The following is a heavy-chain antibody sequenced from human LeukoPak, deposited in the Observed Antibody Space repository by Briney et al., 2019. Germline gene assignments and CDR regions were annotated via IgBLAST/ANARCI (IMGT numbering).Heavy chain of an antibody. J-gene: IGHJ4*02. D-gene: IGHD2-21*02. V-gene: IGHV1-18*01. CDR2: ISAYNGNT. CDR1: GYTFTSYG. Sequence: ASVKVSCKASGYTFTSYGINWVRQAPGQGLEWMGWISAYNGNTNYAQKLQGRVTMTTDTSTSTAYMELRSLRSDDTAVYYCARVVGEVTDRHPPAAEYYFDYWGQGTLVTVSS. CDR3: ARVVGEVTDRHPPAAEYYFDY.